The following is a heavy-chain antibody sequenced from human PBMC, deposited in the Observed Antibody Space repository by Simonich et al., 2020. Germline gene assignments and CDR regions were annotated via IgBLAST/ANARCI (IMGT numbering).Heavy chain of an antibody. Sequence: EVQVVESGGGLVKPGGSLRLSCADSGFTLLSYSMNWVRQARGKGMEWVSSISSNSSYIYYADSVKGRLTISRDNAKNSLYLQMNSLRAEDTAGYYCARNAAGDYWGQGTLVTVSS. CDR3: ARNAAGDY. D-gene: IGHD6-13*01. V-gene: IGHV3-21*01. CDR2: ISSNSSYI. CDR1: GFTLLSYS. J-gene: IGHJ4*02.